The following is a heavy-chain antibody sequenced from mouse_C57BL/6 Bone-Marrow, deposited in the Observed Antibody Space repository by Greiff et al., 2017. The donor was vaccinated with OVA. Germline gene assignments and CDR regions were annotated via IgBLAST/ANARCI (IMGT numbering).Heavy chain of an antibody. V-gene: IGHV1-52*01. D-gene: IGHD1-1*01. J-gene: IGHJ1*03. Sequence: QVQLQQPGAELVRPGSSVKLSCKASGYTFTSYWMHWVKQRPIQGLEWIGNIDPSDSETHYNQKFKDKATLTVDKSSSTAYMQLSSLTSEDSAVYYCASYYYGSRPIDVWGTGTTVTVSS. CDR1: GYTFTSYW. CDR3: ASYYYGSRPIDV. CDR2: IDPSDSET.